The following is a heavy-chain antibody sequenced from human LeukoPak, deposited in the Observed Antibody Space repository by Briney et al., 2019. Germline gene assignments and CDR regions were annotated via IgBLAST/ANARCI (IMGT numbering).Heavy chain of an antibody. CDR3: ATVPGIAAAGTGYYYYMDV. V-gene: IGHV4-34*01. CDR2: INHSGST. D-gene: IGHD6-13*01. Sequence: PSETLSLTCAVYGGSFSGYYWSWIRQPPGKGLEWIGEINHSGSTNYNPSLKSRVTISVDTSKNQFSLKLSSVTAADTAVYYCATVPGIAAAGTGYYYYMDVWGKGTTVTISS. CDR1: GGSFSGYY. J-gene: IGHJ6*03.